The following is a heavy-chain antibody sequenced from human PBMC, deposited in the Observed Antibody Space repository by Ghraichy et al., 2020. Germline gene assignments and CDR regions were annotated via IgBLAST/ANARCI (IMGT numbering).Heavy chain of an antibody. CDR1: GFIFSNSW. Sequence: GGSLRLSCAVSGFIFSNSWMRWVRQTPGKGLEWVANIKGDGSEIYYVDSVKGRFTISRDNAKNSLNLQMNSLRAKDTAVYYCARLIDRDPDYWGTGTLVTVSP. D-gene: IGHD3-22*01. V-gene: IGHV3-7*01. CDR2: IKGDGSEI. CDR3: ARLIDRDPDY. J-gene: IGHJ4*02.